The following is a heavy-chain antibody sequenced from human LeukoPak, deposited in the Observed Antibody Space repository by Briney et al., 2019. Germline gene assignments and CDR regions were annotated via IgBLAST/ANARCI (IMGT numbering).Heavy chain of an antibody. Sequence: GASVKVSCKASGYTFTSYGISWVRQAPGQGLEWMGWISAYNGNTNYAQKLQGRVTMTTDTSTSIAYMELRSLRSDDTAVYYCARDTSDSSGYYYANYYYYYMDVWGKGTTVTISS. D-gene: IGHD3-22*01. CDR1: GYTFTSYG. J-gene: IGHJ6*03. CDR3: ARDTSDSSGYYYANYYYYYMDV. CDR2: ISAYNGNT. V-gene: IGHV1-18*01.